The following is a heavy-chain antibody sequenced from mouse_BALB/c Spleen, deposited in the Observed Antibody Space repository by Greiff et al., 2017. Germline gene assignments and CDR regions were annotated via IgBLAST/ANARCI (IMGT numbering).Heavy chain of an antibody. CDR2: ISSGGST. D-gene: IGHD2-3*01. V-gene: IGHV5-6-5*01. J-gene: IGHJ4*01. CDR1: GFTFSSYA. CDR3: ARAPDGYYRGDY. Sequence: DVMLVESGGGLVKPGGSLKLSCAASGFTFSSYAMSWVRQTPEKRLEWVASISSGGSTYYPDSVKGRFTISRDNARNILYLQMSSLRSEDTAMYYCARAPDGYYRGDYWGQGTSVTVSS.